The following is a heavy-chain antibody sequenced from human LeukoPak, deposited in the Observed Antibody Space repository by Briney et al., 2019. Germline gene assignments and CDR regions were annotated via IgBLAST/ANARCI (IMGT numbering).Heavy chain of an antibody. CDR3: ASMFWNGYSTGGAFDI. J-gene: IGHJ3*02. V-gene: IGHV1-69*05. D-gene: IGHD3-3*01. Sequence: ASVKVSCKASGGSFSSYAISWVRQAPGQGLEWVGHIIPIYGSANYAQKFLGRVTITTDESTSTAYMELSSLISEDTAVYYYASMFWNGYSTGGAFDIWGQGTVVTVSS. CDR1: GGSFSSYA. CDR2: IIPIYGSA.